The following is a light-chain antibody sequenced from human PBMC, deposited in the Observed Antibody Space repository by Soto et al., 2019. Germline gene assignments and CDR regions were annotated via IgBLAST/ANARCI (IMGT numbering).Light chain of an antibody. CDR3: QSADSSGTYWV. Sequence: SYELTQPPSVSVSPGQTATITCSGDALPKQYAYWYQQKPGQAPVLVIYKDSERPSGIPERFSGSSSGTTVTLTSSGVQAEDEADYYCQSADSSGTYWVFGGGTKLTVL. CDR2: KDS. CDR1: ALPKQY. J-gene: IGLJ3*02. V-gene: IGLV3-25*03.